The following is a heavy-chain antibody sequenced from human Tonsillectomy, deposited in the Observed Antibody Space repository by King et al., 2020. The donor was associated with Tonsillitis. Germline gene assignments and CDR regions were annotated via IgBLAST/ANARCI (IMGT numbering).Heavy chain of an antibody. CDR3: ARKSSGWYWGY. CDR2: ISSSSSYI. V-gene: IGHV3-21*01. CDR1: GFTFSSYS. Sequence: VQLVESGGGLVKPGGSLRLSCAASGFTFSSYSMNWVRQAPGMGLEWVSSISSSSSYIYYADSVKGRFSISRDNAKNSLYLQMNSLRAEDTAVYYCARKSSGWYWGYWGQGTLVTVSS. J-gene: IGHJ4*02. D-gene: IGHD6-19*01.